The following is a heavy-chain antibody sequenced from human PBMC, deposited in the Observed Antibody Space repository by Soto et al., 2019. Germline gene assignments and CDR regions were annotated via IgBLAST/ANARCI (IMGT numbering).Heavy chain of an antibody. D-gene: IGHD3-22*01. J-gene: IGHJ4*02. V-gene: IGHV3-23*01. CDR1: VFTFSTYA. CDR2: ISGSPSST. CDR3: AKDGYASSGDLYYFDY. Sequence: LXLSCAASVFTFSTYAMSWFSQAPGKGLEWVSAISGSPSSTYYADSVKGRFTISRDNSKKTLFLQMNSLRAEDTAIYYCAKDGYASSGDLYYFDYWGQGIPVTVSS.